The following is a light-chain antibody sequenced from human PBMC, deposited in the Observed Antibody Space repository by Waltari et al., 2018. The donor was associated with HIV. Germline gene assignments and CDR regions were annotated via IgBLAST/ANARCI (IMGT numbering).Light chain of an antibody. CDR1: QSVRSAS. Sequence: EIVLTQSPGTLSLSPGERATLSCRASQSVRSASLAWYQQKPGQAPRLLIYGASSRAPGFPDRFSGRGAVTDFILTISRLEPEDCAVYYCQQYAASPLTFGGGTKVEIK. J-gene: IGKJ4*01. CDR2: GAS. V-gene: IGKV3-20*01. CDR3: QQYAASPLT.